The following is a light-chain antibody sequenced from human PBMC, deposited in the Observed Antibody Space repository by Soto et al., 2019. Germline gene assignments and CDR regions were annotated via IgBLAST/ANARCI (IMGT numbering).Light chain of an antibody. CDR2: EVS. V-gene: IGLV2-14*01. CDR1: SSDVGGYNY. CDR3: SSYTSSSPYV. Sequence: QSALTQPASVSGSPGQSIPISCTGTSSDVGGYNYVSWYQQHPGKAPKLMIYEVSNRPSGASNRFSGSKSGNTASLTISGLQAEDEADYYCSSYTSSSPYVFGTGTKVTVL. J-gene: IGLJ1*01.